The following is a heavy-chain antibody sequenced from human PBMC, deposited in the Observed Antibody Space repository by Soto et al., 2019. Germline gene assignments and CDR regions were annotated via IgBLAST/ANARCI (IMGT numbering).Heavy chain of an antibody. Sequence: GGSLRLSCISSGFTFRTYTMNWVRQAPGKGLEWVSGIRGLSPYTFYAESVKGRFTISRDNAKNSLYLQMNSLRAEDTAVYYCARDRGYDAHDYYYNAMDVWGQGTTVTVSS. J-gene: IGHJ6*02. V-gene: IGHV3-21*01. CDR3: ARDRGYDAHDYYYNAMDV. CDR1: GFTFRTYT. D-gene: IGHD2-15*01. CDR2: IRGLSPYT.